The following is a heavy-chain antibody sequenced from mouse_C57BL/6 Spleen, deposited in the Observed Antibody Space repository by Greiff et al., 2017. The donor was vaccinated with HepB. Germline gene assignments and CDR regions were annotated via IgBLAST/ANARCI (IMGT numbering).Heavy chain of an antibody. CDR2: IDPETGGT. CDR1: GYTFTDYE. D-gene: IGHD2-14*01. Sequence: VQLQQSGAELVRPGASVTLSCKASGYTFTDYEMHWVKQTPVHGLEWIGAIDPETGGTAYNQKFKGKAILTADKSSSTAYMELRSQTSEDSAVYYCTRGYWYFDYWGQGTTLTVSS. V-gene: IGHV1-15*01. CDR3: TRGYWYFDY. J-gene: IGHJ2*01.